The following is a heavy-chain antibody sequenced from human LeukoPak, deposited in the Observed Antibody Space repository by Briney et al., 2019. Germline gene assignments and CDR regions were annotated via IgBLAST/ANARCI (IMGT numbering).Heavy chain of an antibody. Sequence: GGSLRLSCAASGFTLSSYAMSWVRQAPGKGLEWVSAISGSGGNTFYADSVKGRFTISRDNSKNTLYLQMNSLRAEDTAVYYCAKSRTCNSTTCYAEIDYWGQGTLVTVSS. CDR2: ISGSGGNT. D-gene: IGHD2-2*01. CDR1: GFTLSSYA. J-gene: IGHJ4*02. V-gene: IGHV3-23*01. CDR3: AKSRTCNSTTCYAEIDY.